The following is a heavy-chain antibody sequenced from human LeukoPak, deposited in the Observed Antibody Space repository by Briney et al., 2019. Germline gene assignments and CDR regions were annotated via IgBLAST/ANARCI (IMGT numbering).Heavy chain of an antibody. J-gene: IGHJ3*02. V-gene: IGHV4-59*01. CDR1: GGSISIYY. CDR2: IYDSGST. CDR3: ASLTTAEAFDI. Sequence: SETLSLTCTVSGGSISIYYWSWIRQPPGRGLEWIGYIYDSGSTNYNPSLKSRVTISVDTSKNQFSLKLSSVTAADTAVYYCASLTTAEAFDIWGQGTMVTVSS. D-gene: IGHD3-22*01.